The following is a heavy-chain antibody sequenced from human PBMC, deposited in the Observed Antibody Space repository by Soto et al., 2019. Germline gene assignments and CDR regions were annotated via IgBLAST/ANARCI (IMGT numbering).Heavy chain of an antibody. V-gene: IGHV4-39*01. Sequence: QMQLQESGPGLVKPSETLSLTCTVSGVSIRATSYYWGWIRQPPVKGLEWIGTIYYNGETFYHPSLKSRITMSIHTSKNQFSLNMTSVTAADTAVYYCARHGSYWGQGTLVTVSS. CDR3: ARHGSY. J-gene: IGHJ4*02. CDR2: IYYNGET. CDR1: GVSIRATSYY.